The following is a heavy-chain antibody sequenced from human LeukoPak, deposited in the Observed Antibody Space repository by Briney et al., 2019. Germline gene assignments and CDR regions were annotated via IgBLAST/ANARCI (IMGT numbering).Heavy chain of an antibody. J-gene: IGHJ5*02. CDR3: ARRRTLGVSGGCCWFDP. CDR1: GGSISSYY. Sequence: SSETLSFTCTVSGGSISSYYWSWIRQPPGKGLEWIGYIHTSGSTNYNPSLKSRVTISVDTSKNQFSLKLSSVTAADTAVYYCARRRTLGVSGGCCWFDPWGQGTLVTVSS. CDR2: IHTSGST. D-gene: IGHD3-16*01. V-gene: IGHV4-4*09.